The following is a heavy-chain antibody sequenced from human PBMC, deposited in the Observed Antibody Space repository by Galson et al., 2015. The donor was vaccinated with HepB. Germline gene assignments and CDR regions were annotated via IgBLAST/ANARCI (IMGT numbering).Heavy chain of an antibody. J-gene: IGHJ6*02. CDR3: ARDFIAARPYYYYYYGMDV. V-gene: IGHV3-30*04. CDR1: GFTFSSYA. CDR2: ISYDGSNK. D-gene: IGHD6-6*01. Sequence: SLRLSCAASGFTFSSYAMHWVRQAPGKGLEWVAVISYDGSNKYYADSVKGRFTISRDNSKNTLYLQMNSLRAEDTAVYYCARDFIAARPYYYYYYGMDVWGQGTTVTVSS.